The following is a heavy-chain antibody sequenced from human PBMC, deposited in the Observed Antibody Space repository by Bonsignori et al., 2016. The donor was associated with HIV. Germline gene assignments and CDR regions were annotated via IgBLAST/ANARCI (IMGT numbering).Heavy chain of an antibody. CDR3: ARDVEPDTSVVSDFDY. CDR1: GYTFTDYY. V-gene: IGHV1-2*02. D-gene: IGHD5-18*01. J-gene: IGHJ4*02. Sequence: QVHLVQSGSEVKKPGASVKISCKASGYTFTDYYLHWVRQAPGQGLEWMGWINPNSGGRGSAQKFQGRVTMTRDTSINTVYMELKSLTSDDTAVYFCARDVEPDTSVVSDFDYWGQG. CDR2: INPNSGGR.